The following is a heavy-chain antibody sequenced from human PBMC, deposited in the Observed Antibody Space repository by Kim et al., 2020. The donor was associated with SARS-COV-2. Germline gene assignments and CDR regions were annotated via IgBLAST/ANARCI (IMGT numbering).Heavy chain of an antibody. CDR2: ISAYNGNT. J-gene: IGHJ6*02. V-gene: IGHV1-18*01. CDR3: ARRGYIVVVPAAIAYYYGLDV. CDR1: GYTFTSYG. D-gene: IGHD2-2*01. Sequence: ASVKVSCKASGYTFTSYGISWVRQAPGQGLEWMGWISAYNGNTNYAQKLQGRVTMTTDTSKSTAYMELKSLRSDDTAVYYCARRGYIVVVPAAIAYYYGLDVWGQGTTVTVSS.